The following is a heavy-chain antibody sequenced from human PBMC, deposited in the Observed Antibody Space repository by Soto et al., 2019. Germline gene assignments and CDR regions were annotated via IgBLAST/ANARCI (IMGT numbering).Heavy chain of an antibody. CDR3: ARGAGYSSGWLPYYFDY. CDR2: ISTYNRNT. CDR1: GYTFTSYG. Sequence: QIRLVQSGAEVKKPGASVKVSCKASGYTFTSYGISWVRQAPGQGLEWMGWISTYNRNTNYPQKFQGRVTMTTDTSTHTAYMELRSLRSDDTAIYYCARGAGYSSGWLPYYFDYWGQGTLVTVSS. D-gene: IGHD6-19*01. V-gene: IGHV1-18*01. J-gene: IGHJ4*02.